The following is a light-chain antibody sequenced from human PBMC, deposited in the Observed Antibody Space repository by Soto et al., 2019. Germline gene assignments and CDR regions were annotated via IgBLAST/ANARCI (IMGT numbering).Light chain of an antibody. Sequence: EIVFTQSPATLSLSPGERATLSCRASQSISSYLARYQQKPGQAPRLLIYGASSRATGIPDRFSGSGSGTDFTLTISRLEPEDFAVYYCQQYGSSALTFGGGTKVDIK. CDR3: QQYGSSALT. V-gene: IGKV3-20*01. CDR1: QSISSY. J-gene: IGKJ4*01. CDR2: GAS.